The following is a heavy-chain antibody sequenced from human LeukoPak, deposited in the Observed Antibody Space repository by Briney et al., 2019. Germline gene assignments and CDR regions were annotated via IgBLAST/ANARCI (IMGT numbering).Heavy chain of an antibody. CDR3: ARGVKSSSNDYYYMDV. J-gene: IGHJ6*03. Sequence: ASVKVSCKASGYTFTSYGISWVRQAPGQGLEWMGWISAYNGNTNYAQKLQGRVTITRNISISTAYMELSSLRSEDTAVYYCARGVKSSSNDYYYMDVWGKGTTVTVSS. D-gene: IGHD6-6*01. V-gene: IGHV1-18*01. CDR1: GYTFTSYG. CDR2: ISAYNGNT.